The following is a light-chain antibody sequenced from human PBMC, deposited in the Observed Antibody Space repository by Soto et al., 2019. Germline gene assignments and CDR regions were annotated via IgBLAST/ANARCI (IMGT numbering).Light chain of an antibody. CDR1: QSISSW. Sequence: DIQMPQSPSTLSASVGDRVTITCRVSQSISSWLAWYQQKPGKAPKLLIYDASSLESGVPSRFSGSGSGTEFTLTISSLQPDDFATYYCQQYNSYSPRTFGQGTRLEIK. J-gene: IGKJ5*01. CDR3: QQYNSYSPRT. V-gene: IGKV1-5*01. CDR2: DAS.